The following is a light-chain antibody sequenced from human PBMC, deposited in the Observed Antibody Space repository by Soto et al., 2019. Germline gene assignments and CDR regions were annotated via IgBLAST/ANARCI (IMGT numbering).Light chain of an antibody. Sequence: DIQMTQSPSSLSASVGDRVTITCRASQGIRNALGWYQQKPGKAPKRLIYAASTLQSGVPSRFSGSGSGTEFTLTISSLQPEDVATYYCLQHRSFPLTFGGGTKVEI. CDR1: QGIRNA. CDR3: LQHRSFPLT. CDR2: AAS. V-gene: IGKV1-17*01. J-gene: IGKJ4*01.